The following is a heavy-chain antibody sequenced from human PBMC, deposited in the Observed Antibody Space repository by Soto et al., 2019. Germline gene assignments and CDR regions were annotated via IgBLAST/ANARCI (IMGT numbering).Heavy chain of an antibody. J-gene: IGHJ4*02. CDR1: GFTFSSYG. Sequence: QVQLVESGGGVVQPGRSLRLSCAASGFTFSSYGMHWVRQAPGKGLEWVALISYDGSDKYYADSVKGRFTISRDNSKNTLYLQMISLRVEDTAVYSCGACQYFSDYWGQGTLVTDSS. V-gene: IGHV3-30*03. D-gene: IGHD1-26*01. CDR2: ISYDGSDK. CDR3: GACQYFSDY.